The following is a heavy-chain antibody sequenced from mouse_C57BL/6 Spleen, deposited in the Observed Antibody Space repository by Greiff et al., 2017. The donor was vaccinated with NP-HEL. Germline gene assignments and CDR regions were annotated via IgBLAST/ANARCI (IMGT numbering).Heavy chain of an antibody. Sequence: VQLQQSGPVLVKPGASVKMSCKASGYTFTDYYMNWVKQSHGKSLEWIGVINPYNGGTSYNQKFKGKATLTVDKSSSTAYMELNSLTAEDSAVYYCARAGLRSVVGLYAMDYWGQGTSVTVSS. D-gene: IGHD1-1*01. CDR1: GYTFTDYY. V-gene: IGHV1-19*01. CDR2: INPYNGGT. CDR3: ARAGLRSVVGLYAMDY. J-gene: IGHJ4*01.